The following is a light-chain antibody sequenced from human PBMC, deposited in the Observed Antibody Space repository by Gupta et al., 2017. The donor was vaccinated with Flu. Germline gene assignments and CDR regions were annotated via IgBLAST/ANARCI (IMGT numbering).Light chain of an antibody. Sequence: ERATRSCRASQRISNSFLAWYQQRPGQAPRLLIYGASRRATGIPDRFSGSGSGTDFTLTISRLEPEDFAVYYCQQSGTSPWTFGQGTQVEVK. CDR1: QRISNSF. CDR3: QQSGTSPWT. J-gene: IGKJ1*01. CDR2: GAS. V-gene: IGKV3-20*01.